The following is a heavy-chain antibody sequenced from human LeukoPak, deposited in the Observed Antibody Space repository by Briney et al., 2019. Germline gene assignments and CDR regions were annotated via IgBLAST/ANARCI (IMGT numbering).Heavy chain of an antibody. CDR3: AKGIGGVIVKSLLHSAFDI. D-gene: IGHD3-16*02. J-gene: IGHJ3*02. CDR2: ISYDGSKK. Sequence: GGSLRLSCAASGFTFSSYGMHWVRQAPGKGLEWVTVISYDGSKKSYADSVKGRFTISRDNSRNTLYLQMNSLRGEDTAVYYCAKGIGGVIVKSLLHSAFDIWGQGTMVTVSS. CDR1: GFTFSSYG. V-gene: IGHV3-30*18.